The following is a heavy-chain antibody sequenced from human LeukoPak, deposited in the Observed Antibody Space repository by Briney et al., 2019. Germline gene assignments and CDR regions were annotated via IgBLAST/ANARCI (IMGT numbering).Heavy chain of an antibody. J-gene: IGHJ4*02. CDR3: AGGSVDTAMVHFAY. CDR2: IYYSGST. Sequence: SETLSLTCTVSGGSIRSDYWSWIRQPPGKGLEWIGYIYYSGSTNYNPSLTSRVTISVDTSKNQFSLKLSSVTAADTAVYYCAGGSVDTAMVHFAYWGQGTLVTVSS. D-gene: IGHD5-18*01. CDR1: GGSIRSDY. V-gene: IGHV4-59*01.